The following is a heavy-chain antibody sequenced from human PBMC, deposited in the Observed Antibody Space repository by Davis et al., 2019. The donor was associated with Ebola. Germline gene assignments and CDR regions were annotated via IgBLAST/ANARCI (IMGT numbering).Heavy chain of an antibody. D-gene: IGHD4-17*01. V-gene: IGHV3-74*01. CDR1: GFTFSSYW. J-gene: IGHJ5*02. CDR2: INIDGSRT. CDR3: ARVAYGDHWRWFDP. Sequence: GESLKISCAASGFTFSSYWMHWVRQAPGKGLVWVSRINIDGSRTNYADSVNGRFTISRDNAKNTLYLQMNSLGAEDTAVYYCARVAYGDHWRWFDPWGQGTLVTVSS.